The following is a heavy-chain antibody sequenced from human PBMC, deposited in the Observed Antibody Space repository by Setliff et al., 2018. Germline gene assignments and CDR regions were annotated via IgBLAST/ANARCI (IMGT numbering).Heavy chain of an antibody. J-gene: IGHJ4*02. Sequence: SETLSLTCTVSRDSITRGSYYWTWIRQPAGKGLEWIGRIYTSGTTDYNPSLKSRVTVSMDTSKNQFSLKLNSVTATDTAVYYCARDLGHGGDSDYWGQGILVTVSS. V-gene: IGHV4-61*02. CDR2: IYTSGTT. CDR1: RDSITRGSYY. CDR3: ARDLGHGGDSDY. D-gene: IGHD2-21*02.